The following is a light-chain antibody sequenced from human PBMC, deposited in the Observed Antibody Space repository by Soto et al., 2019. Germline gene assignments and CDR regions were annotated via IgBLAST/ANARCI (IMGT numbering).Light chain of an antibody. CDR1: QSISSW. CDR2: KAS. J-gene: IGKJ1*01. CDR3: PQLDSYPWP. Sequence: DIQMSQSPSALSASVGDRVTIIYRASQSISSWLAWYQQKAGKAPKLLISKASNLDSGVPSRFSGSGSGTEFNLTISSLQPEDFATYYCPQLDSYPWPFGQRTKV. V-gene: IGKV1-5*03.